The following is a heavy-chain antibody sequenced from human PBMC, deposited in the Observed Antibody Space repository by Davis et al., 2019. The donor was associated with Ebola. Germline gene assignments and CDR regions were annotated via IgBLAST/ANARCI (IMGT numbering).Heavy chain of an antibody. CDR2: INHSGST. J-gene: IGHJ4*02. D-gene: IGHD5-18*01. Sequence: SETLSLTCTVSGGSISSYYWSWIRQPPGKGLEWIGEINHSGSTNYNPSLKSRVTISVDTSKNQFSLKLSSVTAADTAVYYCARGRRYSYGPAVYWGQGTLVTVSS. CDR3: ARGRRYSYGPAVY. CDR1: GGSISSYY. V-gene: IGHV4-34*01.